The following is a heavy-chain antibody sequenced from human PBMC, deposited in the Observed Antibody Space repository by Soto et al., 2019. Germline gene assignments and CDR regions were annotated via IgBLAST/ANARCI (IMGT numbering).Heavy chain of an antibody. V-gene: IGHV3-21*01. Sequence: PGGSLRLSCAASGFTFSLYSMIWVRQAPGKGLEWVASITSSSSYIYYEDSLKGRFTISRDNAKNSLFLQPDGLRAEDTAVYFCVRARSTDSRPDYWGQGTLVTVSS. CDR1: GFTFSLYS. CDR3: VRARSTDSRPDY. CDR2: ITSSSSYI. D-gene: IGHD3-22*01. J-gene: IGHJ4*02.